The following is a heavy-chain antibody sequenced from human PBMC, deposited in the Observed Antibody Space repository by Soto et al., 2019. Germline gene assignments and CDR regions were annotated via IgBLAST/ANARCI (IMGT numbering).Heavy chain of an antibody. J-gene: IGHJ4*02. V-gene: IGHV4-31*03. CDR1: GGSISSGGYY. Sequence: QVQLQESGPGLVKPSQTLSLTCTVSGGSISSGGYYWSWIRRHPGKGLEWIGYIYYSGSTYYNPSLKSRVTISVDTSKNQFSLKLSSVTAADTAVYYCARSYDSSGYYFLGYWGQGTLVTVSS. CDR2: IYYSGST. CDR3: ARSYDSSGYYFLGY. D-gene: IGHD3-22*01.